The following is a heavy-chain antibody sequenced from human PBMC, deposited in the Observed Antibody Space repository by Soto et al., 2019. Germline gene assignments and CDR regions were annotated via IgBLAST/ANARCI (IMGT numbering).Heavy chain of an antibody. CDR2: IYYSGST. D-gene: IGHD3-3*01. Sequence: QVQLQESGPGLVKPSQTLSLTCTVSGGSISSGGYYWSWIPQHPGKGLEWIGYIYYSGSTYYNPSLKSRVTISVDTSKNQFSLKLSSVTAADTAVYYCARGLQNYFWSGYYYYYYGMDVWGQGTTVTVSS. CDR1: GGSISSGGYY. V-gene: IGHV4-31*03. J-gene: IGHJ6*02. CDR3: ARGLQNYFWSGYYYYYYGMDV.